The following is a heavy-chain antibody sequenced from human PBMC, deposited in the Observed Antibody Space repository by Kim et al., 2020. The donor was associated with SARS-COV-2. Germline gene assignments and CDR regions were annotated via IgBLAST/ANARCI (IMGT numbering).Heavy chain of an antibody. Sequence: ASVKVSCKASGFTFTNYFMYWVRQAPGQGLEWLGIINPIGGSTFYAQEVQGRVSMARDTSTSTVYMELSSLRSEDTAVYYCARGTNDYGRGFDYWGQGTL. J-gene: IGHJ4*02. CDR1: GFTFTNYF. CDR3: ARGTNDYGRGFDY. V-gene: IGHV1-46*04. D-gene: IGHD4-17*01. CDR2: INPIGGST.